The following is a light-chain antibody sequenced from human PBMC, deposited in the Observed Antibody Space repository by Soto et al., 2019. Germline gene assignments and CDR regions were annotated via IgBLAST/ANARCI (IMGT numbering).Light chain of an antibody. CDR3: TSYTTSSTYV. Sequence: QAASVSGAARGGRGIFCTETSSDVGFYNYVSWYQQHPGKAPKLMVYDVNNRPSGVSNRFSGSKSGNTASLTISGLQAEDEADYYCTSYTTSSTYVFGTGTKSPS. J-gene: IGLJ1*01. CDR1: SSDVGFYNY. CDR2: DVN. V-gene: IGLV2-14*03.